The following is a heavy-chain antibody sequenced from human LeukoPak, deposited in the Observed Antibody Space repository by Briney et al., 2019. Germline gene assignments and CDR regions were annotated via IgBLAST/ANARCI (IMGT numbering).Heavy chain of an antibody. CDR3: ARGNQPRPYYFDY. D-gene: IGHD2/OR15-2a*01. CDR2: ISSSSSTI. J-gene: IGHJ4*02. V-gene: IGHV3-48*01. Sequence: GSLRLSCAASGFTFSSYAMSWVRQAPGKGLEWVSYISSSSSTIYYADSVKGRFTISRDNAKNSLYLQMNSLRAEDTAVYYCARGNQPRPYYFDYWGQGTLVTVSS. CDR1: GFTFSSYA.